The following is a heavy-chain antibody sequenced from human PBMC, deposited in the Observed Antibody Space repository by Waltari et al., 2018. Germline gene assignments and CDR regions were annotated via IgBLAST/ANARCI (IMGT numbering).Heavy chain of an antibody. CDR2: ISTDGGGA. CDR3: ARGPVSGSGSYYVGDY. J-gene: IGHJ4*02. V-gene: IGHV3-74*01. Sequence: EVQLVESGGGLVQPGGSLRLACAASGLTFSSYWMHWVRQVPGKGLVWVSRISTDGGGANDADSVQGRFTSSRDNAKNILYLQMNSLRAEDTAVYYCARGPVSGSGSYYVGDYWGQGTLVTVSS. CDR1: GLTFSSYW. D-gene: IGHD1-26*01.